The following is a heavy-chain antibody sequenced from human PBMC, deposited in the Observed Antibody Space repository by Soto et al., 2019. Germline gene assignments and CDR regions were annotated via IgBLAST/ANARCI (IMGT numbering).Heavy chain of an antibody. V-gene: IGHV3-48*02. CDR2: ISSSSADT. J-gene: IGHJ4*02. CDR3: AREKAYNYGHPFDY. CDR1: GFTFSYYA. Sequence: EVQLVESGGGLVQPGGSLRLSCAASGFTFSYYAINWVRQAPGKGLEWVSYISSSSADTSYADSVKGRFTISRDNDKNSLYLQMNSLRDEDTAVYYCAREKAYNYGHPFDYWGQGTLVTVSS. D-gene: IGHD5-18*01.